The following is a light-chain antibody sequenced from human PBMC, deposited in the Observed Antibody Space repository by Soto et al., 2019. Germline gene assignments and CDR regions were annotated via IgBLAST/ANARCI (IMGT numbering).Light chain of an antibody. J-gene: IGLJ1*01. CDR1: CGHSSYA. V-gene: IGLV4-69*01. Sequence: QLVLTQSPSASPSLGASVRLTSTMTCGHSSYAIAWHQQQPEKGPRFLMKLNSDGTHSKGDGIPDRYSGSSSGAERYLTISSLQSEDEADYYCQTWGTGIHVFGTGTKVTVL. CDR2: LNSDGTH. CDR3: QTWGTGIHV.